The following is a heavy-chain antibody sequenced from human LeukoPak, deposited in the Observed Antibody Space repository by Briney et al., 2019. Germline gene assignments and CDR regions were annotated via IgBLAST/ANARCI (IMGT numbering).Heavy chain of an antibody. Sequence: GGSLRLSCAASGVTFGSYWMHWVRQAPGKGLVWVSHVNNDGTETTYADSVKGRFTISRDNAKNMLYLQMNTLRVEDTAVYYCVRGVGGLDKWGQGTLVTVSS. CDR1: GVTFGSYW. V-gene: IGHV3-74*01. CDR3: VRGVGGLDK. D-gene: IGHD3-10*01. CDR2: VNNDGTET. J-gene: IGHJ4*02.